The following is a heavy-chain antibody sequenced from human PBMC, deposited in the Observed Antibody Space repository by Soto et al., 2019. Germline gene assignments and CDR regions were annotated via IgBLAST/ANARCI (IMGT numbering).Heavy chain of an antibody. CDR2: IWYDGSNK. CDR1: GFTFSSYG. J-gene: IGHJ6*03. Sequence: GGSLRLSCAASGFTFSSYGMHWVRQAPGKGLEWVAVIWYDGSNKYYADSVKGRFTISRDNSKNTLYLQMNSLRAEDTAVYYCARVIWDTAMATNYYYYMDVWGNGTPVTVS. D-gene: IGHD5-18*01. CDR3: ARVIWDTAMATNYYYYMDV. V-gene: IGHV3-33*01.